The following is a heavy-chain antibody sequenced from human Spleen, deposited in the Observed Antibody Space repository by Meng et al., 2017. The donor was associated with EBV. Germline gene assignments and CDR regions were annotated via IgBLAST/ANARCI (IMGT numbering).Heavy chain of an antibody. CDR3: ARAYGDYDLVDH. V-gene: IGHV1-46*01. CDR2: LNPSSGST. Sequence: QVQLVQSGAEVKKPXXSVSLSCKTSGYTFTNYYIHWVRQAPEQGLEWMGILNPSSGSTTYAQKFQGRVTMTRDSSTSTVYMELRSLRSDDTAIYYCARAYGDYDLVDHWGHGPLVTVSS. D-gene: IGHD4-17*01. J-gene: IGHJ4*01. CDR1: GYTFTNYY.